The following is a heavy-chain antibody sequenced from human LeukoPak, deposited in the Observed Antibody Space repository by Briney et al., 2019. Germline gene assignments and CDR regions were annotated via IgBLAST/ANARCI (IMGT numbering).Heavy chain of an antibody. V-gene: IGHV3-64*01. D-gene: IGHD3-22*01. J-gene: IGHJ4*02. CDR3: ARWRHSSGYYYDD. CDR2: ISSNGGST. Sequence: PGGPLRLSCAASGFTFSSYTMHWVRQAPGKGLEYVSAISSNGGSTYYANSVKGRFTISRDNSKNTLYLQMGSLRAEDMAVYYCARWRHSSGYYYDDWGQGTLVTVSS. CDR1: GFTFSSYT.